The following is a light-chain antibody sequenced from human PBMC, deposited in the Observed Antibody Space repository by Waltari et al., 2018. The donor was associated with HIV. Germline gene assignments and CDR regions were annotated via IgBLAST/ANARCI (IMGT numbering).Light chain of an antibody. J-gene: IGKJ1*01. CDR1: QSVSNS. Sequence: EIVMTQSPATLSVSPGGRATLSCRASQSVSNSLVWYQQRPGQATRLLIYGASTRATGIPGRFSGSGSGTEFTLTINSLQSEDFAVYYCQQYNSWPRTFGQGTKVEVK. V-gene: IGKV3-15*01. CDR3: QQYNSWPRT. CDR2: GAS.